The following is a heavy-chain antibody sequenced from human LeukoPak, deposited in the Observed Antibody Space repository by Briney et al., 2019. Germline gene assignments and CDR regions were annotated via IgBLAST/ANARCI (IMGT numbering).Heavy chain of an antibody. CDR3: ATLLLGVGGDY. J-gene: IGHJ4*02. CDR2: ISYNGSDK. CDR1: GFTFSSYG. D-gene: IGHD2-15*01. Sequence: GGSLRLSCVASGFTFSSYGMHWVRQAPGKGLEWVAMISYNGSDKYYAESVKGRFTISRDNSKNTLYLRMNSLRDEDTAMYSCATLLLGVGGDYWGQGTLVTVSS. V-gene: IGHV3-30*03.